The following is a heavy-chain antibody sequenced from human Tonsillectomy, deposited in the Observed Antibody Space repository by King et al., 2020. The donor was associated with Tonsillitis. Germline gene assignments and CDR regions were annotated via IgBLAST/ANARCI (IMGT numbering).Heavy chain of an antibody. CDR1: GFTFSSSG. V-gene: IGHV3-30*02. D-gene: IGHD4-17*01. Sequence: HVQLVESGGGVVQPGGSLRLSCAASGFTFSSSGMHWVRQAPGKGLEVVAFIRFDGRKKYYADFVKGRFTISRDNSRNTVYLQMDSLRVEDTAVYYCAKDDGDYGRNYYFGLDVWGQGTTVTVPS. J-gene: IGHJ6*02. CDR2: IRFDGRKK. CDR3: AKDDGDYGRNYYFGLDV.